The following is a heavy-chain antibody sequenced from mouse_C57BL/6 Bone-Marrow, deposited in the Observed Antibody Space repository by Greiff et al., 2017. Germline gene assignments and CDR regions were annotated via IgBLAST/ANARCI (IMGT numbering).Heavy chain of an antibody. J-gene: IGHJ4*01. Sequence: VQLQQSGAELVRPGASVKLSCTASGFNIKDDYMHWVKQRPEQGLEWIGWIDPENGDTEYASKFQGKATITADTSSNTAYLQLSSLTSEDTAVYYCTTCYGSSDYYAMDYWGQGTSVTVSS. D-gene: IGHD1-1*01. CDR1: GFNIKDDY. CDR2: IDPENGDT. V-gene: IGHV14-4*01. CDR3: TTCYGSSDYYAMDY.